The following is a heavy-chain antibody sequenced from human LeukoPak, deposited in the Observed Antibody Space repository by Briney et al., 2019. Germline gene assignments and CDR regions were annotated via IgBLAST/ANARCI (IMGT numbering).Heavy chain of an antibody. V-gene: IGHV3-33*01. CDR3: ARGYSSSRDY. Sequence: GRSLTLSCAASGFTLSSHGMHWVRQAPGKGLEWVAVIWNDGSQKYYTDSVKGRFTISTDNSKNTLYLQMNSLRAEDTAVYYCARGYSSSRDYWGQGILVTVSS. CDR2: IWNDGSQK. D-gene: IGHD6-6*01. J-gene: IGHJ4*02. CDR1: GFTLSSHG.